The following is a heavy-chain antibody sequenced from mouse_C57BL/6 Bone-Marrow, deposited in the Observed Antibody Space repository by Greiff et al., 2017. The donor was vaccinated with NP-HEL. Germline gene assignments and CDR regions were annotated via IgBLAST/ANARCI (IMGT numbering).Heavy chain of an antibody. CDR2: ISYDGSN. Sequence: DVKLQESGPGLVKPSQSLSLTCSVTGYSITSGYYWNWIRQFPGNKLEWMGYISYDGSNNYNPSLKNRISITRDTSKNQFFLKLNSVTTEDTATYYCARDGGRFAYWGQGTLVTVSA. CDR1: GYSITSGYY. D-gene: IGHD3-3*01. J-gene: IGHJ3*01. V-gene: IGHV3-6*01. CDR3: ARDGGRFAY.